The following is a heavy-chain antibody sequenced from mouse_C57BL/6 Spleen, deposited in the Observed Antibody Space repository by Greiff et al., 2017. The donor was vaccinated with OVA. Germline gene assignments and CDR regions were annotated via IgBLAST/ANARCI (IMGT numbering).Heavy chain of an antibody. D-gene: IGHD2-4*01. CDR1: GYTFTSYW. V-gene: IGHV1-69*01. CDR3: ARSAGLRLYFDY. CDR2: IDPSDSYP. J-gene: IGHJ2*01. Sequence: VQLQQPGAELVMPGASVKLSCKASGYTFTSYWMHWVKQRPGQGLEWIGEIDPSDSYPNYNQKFKGKSTLTVDKSSSTAYMQLSSLTSEDSAVYYCARSAGLRLYFDYWGQGTTLTVSS.